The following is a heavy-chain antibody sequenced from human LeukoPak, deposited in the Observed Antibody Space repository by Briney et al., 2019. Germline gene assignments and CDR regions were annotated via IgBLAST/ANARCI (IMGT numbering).Heavy chain of an antibody. V-gene: IGHV4-38-2*02. J-gene: IGHJ4*02. CDR3: ARDPGYCTNGLCDY. CDR2: IYYSGST. Sequence: PSETLSLTCTVSGYSISSGYYWGWIRQPPGKGLEWIGSIYYSGSTYYNPPLKSRVTISVDTSKNQFSLKLSSVTAADTAVYYCARDPGYCTNGLCDYWGQGTLVTVSS. CDR1: GYSISSGYY. D-gene: IGHD2-8*01.